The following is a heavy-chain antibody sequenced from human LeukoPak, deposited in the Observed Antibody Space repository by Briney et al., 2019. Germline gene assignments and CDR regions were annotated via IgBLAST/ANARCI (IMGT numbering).Heavy chain of an antibody. CDR2: ISYDGSNK. Sequence: PGGSLRLSCAASGFTFSSYAMHWVRQAPGKGLEWVAVISYDGSNKYYADSVKGRFTISRDNSKNTLYLQMNSLRAEDTAVYYCARDYYGSGSYHPFDYWGQGTLVTVSS. V-gene: IGHV3-30*04. CDR1: GFTFSSYA. CDR3: ARDYYGSGSYHPFDY. J-gene: IGHJ4*02. D-gene: IGHD3-10*01.